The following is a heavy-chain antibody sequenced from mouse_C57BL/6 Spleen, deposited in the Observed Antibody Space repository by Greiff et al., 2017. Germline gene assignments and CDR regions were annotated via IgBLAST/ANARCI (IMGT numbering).Heavy chain of an antibody. D-gene: IGHD1-1*01. CDR1: GYTFTSYW. J-gene: IGHJ4*01. CDR3: AREILRFADAMDY. Sequence: QVQLQQPGAELVKPGASVKLSCTASGYTFTSYWMHWVKQRPGQGLEWIGMIHPNSGSTNYNEKFKSKATLTVDKSSSTAYMQLSSLTSEDSAVDYCAREILRFADAMDYWGQGTSVTVSS. CDR2: IHPNSGST. V-gene: IGHV1-64*01.